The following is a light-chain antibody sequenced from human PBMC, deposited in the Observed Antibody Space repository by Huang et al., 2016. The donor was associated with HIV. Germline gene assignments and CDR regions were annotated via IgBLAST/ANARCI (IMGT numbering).Light chain of an antibody. CDR3: QQYNDWPPLT. CDR2: DAS. J-gene: IGKJ4*01. V-gene: IGKV3-15*01. Sequence: EIEMTQSPATLSVSPGERATLSCRASHSVDSDLAWYQQKPGQAPRLLIYDASTRATGSSAKFKGTGSGTEFSLSITNLQSEDFAVYYCQQYNDWPPLTFGGGTKVEI. CDR1: HSVDSD.